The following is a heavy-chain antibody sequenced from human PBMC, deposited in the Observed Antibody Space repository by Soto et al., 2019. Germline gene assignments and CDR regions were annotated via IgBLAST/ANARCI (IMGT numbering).Heavy chain of an antibody. CDR2: ISGYNGNT. Sequence: QVQLVQSGAEVKKPGASVKVSCKASGYTFTIYGISWVRQAPGQGLEWMGWISGYNGNTDYAQNLQDRVTLTTDASTSSVYMELSSLRSDVTAVYYCARVDYYDSSGYYGYWGQGTLITVSS. D-gene: IGHD3-22*01. CDR3: ARVDYYDSSGYYGY. V-gene: IGHV1-18*04. J-gene: IGHJ4*02. CDR1: GYTFTIYG.